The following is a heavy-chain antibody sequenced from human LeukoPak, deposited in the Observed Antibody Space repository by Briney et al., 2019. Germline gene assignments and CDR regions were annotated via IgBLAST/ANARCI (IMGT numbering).Heavy chain of an antibody. Sequence: GGSLRLSCAASGFTVSSYGMTWVRQAPGKGLEWVSAFSATDGSAQYAESVKGRFTISRDSSKNSLYLQMNSLRDEDTAVYYCAKARIAAAGTGAFDVWGQGTRVTVSS. CDR1: GFTVSSYG. J-gene: IGHJ3*01. D-gene: IGHD6-13*01. CDR3: AKARIAAAGTGAFDV. CDR2: FSATDGSA. V-gene: IGHV3-23*01.